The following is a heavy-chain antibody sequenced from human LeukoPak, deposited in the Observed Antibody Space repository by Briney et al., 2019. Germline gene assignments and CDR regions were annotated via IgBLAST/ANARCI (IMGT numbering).Heavy chain of an antibody. Sequence: PGRSLRLSCAASGFTFSSYAMHWVRQAPGKGLEWVAVISYDGSNKYYADSVKGRFTISRDNSKNTLYLQMNGLRAEDTAVYYCARDNYFDYWGQGTLVTVSS. CDR1: GFTFSSYA. CDR2: ISYDGSNK. J-gene: IGHJ4*02. V-gene: IGHV3-30-3*01. CDR3: ARDNYFDY.